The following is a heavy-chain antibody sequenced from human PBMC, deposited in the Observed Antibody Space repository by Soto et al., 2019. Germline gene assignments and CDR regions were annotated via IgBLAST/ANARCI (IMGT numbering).Heavy chain of an antibody. CDR2: ISYDGSNK. D-gene: IGHD5-18*01. Sequence: GGSLRLSCAASGFTFSSYGMHWVRQAPGKGLEWVAVISYDGSNKYYADSVKGRFTISRDNSKNTLYLQMNSLRAEDTAVYYCAKELGYSYGRNYYFDYWGQGTLVTVSS. CDR3: AKELGYSYGRNYYFDY. V-gene: IGHV3-30*18. J-gene: IGHJ4*02. CDR1: GFTFSSYG.